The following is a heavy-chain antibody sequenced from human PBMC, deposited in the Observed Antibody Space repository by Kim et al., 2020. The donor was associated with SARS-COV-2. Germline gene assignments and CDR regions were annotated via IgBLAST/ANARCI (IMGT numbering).Heavy chain of an antibody. Sequence: GGSLRLSCAASGFTFSSYWMHWVRQAPGKGLVWVSRINSDGSSTSYADSVKGRFTISRDNAKNTLYLQMNSLRAEDTAVYYCARSALTDYYDSSGYYYPMDYWGQGTLVTVSS. CDR1: GFTFSSYW. D-gene: IGHD3-22*01. CDR3: ARSALTDYYDSSGYYYPMDY. CDR2: INSDGSST. V-gene: IGHV3-74*01. J-gene: IGHJ4*02.